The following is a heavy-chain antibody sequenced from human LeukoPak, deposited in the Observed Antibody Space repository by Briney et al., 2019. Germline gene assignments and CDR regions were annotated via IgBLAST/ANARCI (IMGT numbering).Heavy chain of an antibody. CDR1: GYTFTGCY. V-gene: IGHV1-2*02. J-gene: IGHJ4*02. D-gene: IGHD1-26*01. Sequence: ASVKVSCKASGYTFTGCYMHWVRQAPGQGLEWMGWINPNSGGTNYAQKFQGRVTMTRDTSISTAYMELSRLRSDDTAVYYCAREYSGSYTFGYWGQGALVTVSS. CDR3: AREYSGSYTFGY. CDR2: INPNSGGT.